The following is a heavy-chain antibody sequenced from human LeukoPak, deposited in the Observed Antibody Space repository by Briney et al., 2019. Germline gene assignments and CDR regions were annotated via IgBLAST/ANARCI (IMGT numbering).Heavy chain of an antibody. J-gene: IGHJ6*02. D-gene: IGHD5-18*01. CDR1: GGSISSYY. CDR3: ARDRVDTAMVNYYYGMDV. CDR2: IYYSGST. Sequence: SETLSLTCTVSGGSISSYYWSWIRQPPGKGLEWIGYIYYSGSTNYNPSLKSRVTISVDTSKNQFSLKLSSVTAADTAVYYCARDRVDTAMVNYYYGMDVWGQGTTVTVSS. V-gene: IGHV4-59*01.